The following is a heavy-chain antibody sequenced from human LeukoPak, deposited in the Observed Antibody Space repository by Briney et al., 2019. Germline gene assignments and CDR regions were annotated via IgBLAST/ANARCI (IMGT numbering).Heavy chain of an antibody. J-gene: IGHJ4*02. V-gene: IGHV1-18*01. CDR1: GYTFTHYS. D-gene: IGHD5-12*01. CDR3: ARDLPAYTGYETHDY. Sequence: ASVTVSCKTSGYTFTHYSISWVRQSPGQGLEWMGWSSAYNGNTDYAQKFQGRVTMTTDTSTSTAYMELRSLRSDDTAVYYCARDLPAYTGYETHDYWGQGTLVTVSS. CDR2: SSAYNGNT.